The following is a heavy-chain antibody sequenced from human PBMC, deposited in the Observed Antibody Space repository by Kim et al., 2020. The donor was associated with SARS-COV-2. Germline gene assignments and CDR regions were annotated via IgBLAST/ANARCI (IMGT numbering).Heavy chain of an antibody. J-gene: IGHJ6*02. CDR1: GDSVSSFF. CDR3: ARGTGKVLNYGLDV. CDR2: IHYTGTT. Sequence: SETLSLTCGVSGDSVSSFFWTWIRQPPGKGLEWIGNIHYTGTTNYNPSLEGRLTFAVDTSKSQFSLTRRSVTAADTAIYYCARGTGKVLNYGLDVWGPGTTVTVSS. D-gene: IGHD1-1*01. V-gene: IGHV4-59*02.